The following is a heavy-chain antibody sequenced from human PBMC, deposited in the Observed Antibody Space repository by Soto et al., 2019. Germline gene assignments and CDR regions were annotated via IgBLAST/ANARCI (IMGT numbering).Heavy chain of an antibody. V-gene: IGHV4-59*01. D-gene: IGHD2-15*01. CDR1: GGSISTYY. J-gene: IGHJ4*02. CDR2: IYYSGST. Sequence: QVQLQESGPGLVKPSETLSLTCTVSGGSISTYYWSWFRQPPGKGLEWIGYIYYSGSTNYNPSLKSRVIISVDTSKNQFSLKLSSVTAADTAVYYCARGGWSLDYWGQGTLVTVSS. CDR3: ARGGWSLDY.